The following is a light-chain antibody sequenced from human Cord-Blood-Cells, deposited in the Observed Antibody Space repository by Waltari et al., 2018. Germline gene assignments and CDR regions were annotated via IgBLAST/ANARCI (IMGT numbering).Light chain of an antibody. CDR3: QPSYSTPPT. CDR1: QSISSY. Sequence: DIQMTPSPSSLSASVGDRVTITCRASQSISSYFNWYQQKPGKDPKLLIYAASSLQSGVPSRFSGSGSGTDFTLTIRSLQPEDFATYYCQPSYSTPPTFGQGTKVEIK. V-gene: IGKV1-39*01. J-gene: IGKJ1*01. CDR2: AAS.